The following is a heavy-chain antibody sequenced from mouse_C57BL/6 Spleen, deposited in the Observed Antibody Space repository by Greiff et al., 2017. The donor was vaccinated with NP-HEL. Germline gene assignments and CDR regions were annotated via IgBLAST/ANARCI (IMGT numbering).Heavy chain of an antibody. Sequence: VQLQQPGAELVKPGASVKLSCKASGYTFTSYWMHWVKQRPGQGLEWIGMIHPNSGSTNYNEKFKSKATLTVDKSSSTAYMQLSSLTSEDSAVYYCARYYYGSRYYFDYWGQGTTLTVSS. CDR3: ARYYYGSRYYFDY. V-gene: IGHV1-64*01. CDR2: IHPNSGST. D-gene: IGHD1-1*01. J-gene: IGHJ2*01. CDR1: GYTFTSYW.